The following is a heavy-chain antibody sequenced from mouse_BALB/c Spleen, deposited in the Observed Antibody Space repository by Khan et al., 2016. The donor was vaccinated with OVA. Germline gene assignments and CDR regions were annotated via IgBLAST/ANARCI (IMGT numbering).Heavy chain of an antibody. V-gene: IGHV1S132*01. CDR3: AREEALYYFDY. J-gene: IGHJ2*01. D-gene: IGHD3-2*02. CDR1: GYIFTSYW. Sequence: VQLQESGAELVRPGASVELSCKTSGYIFTSYWIHWVKQRSGQDLEWIARIYPGTDNTYYNEKLKDKATLTADKSSSTAYMQLSSLKSEDSAVYFCAREEALYYFDYWGQGTTLTVSS. CDR2: IYPGTDNT.